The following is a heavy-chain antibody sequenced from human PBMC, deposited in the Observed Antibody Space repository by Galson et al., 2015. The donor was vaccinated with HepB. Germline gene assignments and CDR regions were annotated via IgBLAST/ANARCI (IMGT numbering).Heavy chain of an antibody. J-gene: IGHJ3*02. CDR2: INQHGSEQ. V-gene: IGHV3-7*01. Sequence: SLRLSCAASGFTLSDYWMTWVRQAPGRGLEWVANINQHGSEQHYVGSVRGRFIISRDNALNSLYLQIDSLRVEDTAVYYCARDPYDGNGYGAFYGAFDIWGQGTMVSVSS. CDR3: ARDPYDGNGYGAFYGAFDI. D-gene: IGHD3-22*01. CDR1: GFTLSDYW.